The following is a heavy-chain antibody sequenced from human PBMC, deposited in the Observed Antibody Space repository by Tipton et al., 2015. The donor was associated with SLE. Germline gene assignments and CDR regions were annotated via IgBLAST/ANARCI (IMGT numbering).Heavy chain of an antibody. CDR2: IYSSGNT. CDR3: VGTRGNCCYLDY. D-gene: IGHD2-2*01. V-gene: IGHV4-61*09. J-gene: IGHJ4*02. Sequence: TLSLTCTVSGASLSSGSYYWSWVRPPAGKGLEWIGHIYSSGNTNYNPSLKSRVTMSVDTSSNQFSLKLSSVTAADTALYYCVGTRGNCCYLDYWGQGTLVTVAS. CDR1: GASLSSGSYY.